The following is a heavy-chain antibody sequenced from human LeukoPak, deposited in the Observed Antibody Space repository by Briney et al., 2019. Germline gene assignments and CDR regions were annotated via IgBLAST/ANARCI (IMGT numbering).Heavy chain of an antibody. D-gene: IGHD4-23*01. Sequence: GGSLRLSCAASAFTFSSYWMSWVRQAPGKGLEWVANIKQDGSEKYYVDSVKGRFTISRDNAKNSLYLQMNSLRAEDTAVYYLARGLYGGFSPGTYYYYGMDVWGQGTTVTVSS. CDR1: AFTFSSYW. CDR3: ARGLYGGFSPGTYYYYGMDV. V-gene: IGHV3-7*04. J-gene: IGHJ6*02. CDR2: IKQDGSEK.